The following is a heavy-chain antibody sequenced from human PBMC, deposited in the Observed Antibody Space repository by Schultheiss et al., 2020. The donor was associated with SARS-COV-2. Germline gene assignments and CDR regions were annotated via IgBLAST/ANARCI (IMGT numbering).Heavy chain of an antibody. J-gene: IGHJ6*02. D-gene: IGHD5-24*01. Sequence: SQTLSLTCAVSDGSFSDYYWTWIRQPPGKGLEWIGEINHSGSTYYNPSLKSRVTISVDTSKNQFSLKLSSVTAADTAVYYCARGTRGDGYHLNYYYYGMDVWGQGTTVTVSS. CDR2: INHSGST. V-gene: IGHV4-34*01. CDR3: ARGTRGDGYHLNYYYYGMDV. CDR1: DGSFSDYY.